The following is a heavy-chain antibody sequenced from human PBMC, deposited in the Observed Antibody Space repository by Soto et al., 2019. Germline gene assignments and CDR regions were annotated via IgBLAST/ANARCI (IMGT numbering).Heavy chain of an antibody. J-gene: IGHJ3*02. V-gene: IGHV3-72*01. D-gene: IGHD6-13*01. CDR3: ARMSAAVSNAFDI. CDR1: GFSISDHY. Sequence: GVLRLSCVGSGFSISDHYMDWVRQAPGKGLEWVGRSRNKVKKYTTEYAASVKGRFTVSRDESKNSLYLQMDSLKSEDTALYYCARMSAAVSNAFDIWGRGTMVTVSS. CDR2: SRNKVKKYTT.